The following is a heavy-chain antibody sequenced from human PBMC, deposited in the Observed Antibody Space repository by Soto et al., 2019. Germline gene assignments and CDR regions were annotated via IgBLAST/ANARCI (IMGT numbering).Heavy chain of an antibody. V-gene: IGHV3-23*01. CDR1: GGTCIYYA. J-gene: IGHJ4*02. D-gene: IGHD5-18*01. Sequence: GGSLKHSCAASGGTCIYYAMSWVRQATGKGLQWVSGISDSGGSTYYADSVKGRFTISRDNSKNTLSLQMNSLRAEDTAVYYCVKDPSSGYTYGSSGSDYWGQGTLVTVSS. CDR2: ISDSGGST. CDR3: VKDPSSGYTYGSSGSDY.